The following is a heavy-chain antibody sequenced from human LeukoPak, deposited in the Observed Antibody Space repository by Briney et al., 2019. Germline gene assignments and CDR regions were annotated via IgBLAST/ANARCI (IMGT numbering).Heavy chain of an antibody. CDR3: ARGDWIYSSSSSGFDY. CDR2: TNPNSGAT. D-gene: IGHD6-6*01. V-gene: IGHV1-2*02. J-gene: IGHJ4*02. Sequence: ASVKVSCKSSGYTFTGYYMHWVRQAPGQGLEWMGWTNPNSGATNYAQKFQGRVTMTRDTSISTAYMELSRLRSDDTAVYYCARGDWIYSSSSSGFDYWGQGTLVTVSS. CDR1: GYTFTGYY.